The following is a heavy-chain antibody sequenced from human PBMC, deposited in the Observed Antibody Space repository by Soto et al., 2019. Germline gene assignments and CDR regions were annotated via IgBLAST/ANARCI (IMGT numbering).Heavy chain of an antibody. CDR2: ISYDGSNK. V-gene: IGHV3-30-3*01. CDR1: GFTFSSYA. J-gene: IGHJ6*02. Sequence: QVQLVESGGGVVQPGRSLRLSCAASGFTFSSYAMHWVRQAPGKGLEWVAVISYDGSNKYYADSVKGRFTISRDNSKNTLYQQMNSLRAEDTAVYYCARAGYYYDSSGRRNYYYGMDVWGQGTTVTVSS. CDR3: ARAGYYYDSSGRRNYYYGMDV. D-gene: IGHD3-22*01.